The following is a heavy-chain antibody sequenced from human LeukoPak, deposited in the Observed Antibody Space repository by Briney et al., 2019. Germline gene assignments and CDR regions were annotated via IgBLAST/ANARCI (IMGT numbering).Heavy chain of an antibody. V-gene: IGHV3-23*01. J-gene: IGHJ4*02. CDR3: AKEDDFWSGYYFDY. D-gene: IGHD3-3*01. CDR1: GFTFSTCG. CDR2: ISGSGGST. Sequence: GGSLRLSCKASGFTFSTCGMSWVRQAPGKGLEWVSGISGSGGSTYYAESVKGRFTISRDNSKNTLYLQMNTLRAEDTAVYYCAKEDDFWSGYYFDYWGQGTLVTVSS.